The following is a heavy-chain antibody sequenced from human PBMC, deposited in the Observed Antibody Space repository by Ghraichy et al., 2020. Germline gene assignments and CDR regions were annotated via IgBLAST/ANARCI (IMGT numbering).Heavy chain of an antibody. CDR1: GGTFSSYA. CDR2: IIPIFGTA. CDR3: VRGGYYDSSGYYLATPSLFDY. D-gene: IGHD3-22*01. V-gene: IGHV1-69*13. J-gene: IGHJ4*02. Sequence: SVKVSCKASGGTFSSYAISWVRQAPGQGLEWMGGIIPIFGTANYAQKFQGRVTITADESTSTAYMELSSLRSEDTAVYYCVRGGYYDSSGYYLATPSLFDYWGQGTLVTVSS.